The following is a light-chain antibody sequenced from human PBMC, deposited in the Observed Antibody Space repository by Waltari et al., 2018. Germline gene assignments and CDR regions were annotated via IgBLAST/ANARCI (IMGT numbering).Light chain of an antibody. CDR3: QHSFSGPPWT. CDR1: QFIHTY. J-gene: IGKJ1*01. Sequence: DIEMAQSPPSLSASVGDRVTITCRASQFIHTYLNWYQQRPGEAPQLLIYDASVLQIGVPSRFAGGGSGTDFTLTINGLQPEDLATYYCQHSFSGPPWTFGQGTKVKV. V-gene: IGKV1-39*01. CDR2: DAS.